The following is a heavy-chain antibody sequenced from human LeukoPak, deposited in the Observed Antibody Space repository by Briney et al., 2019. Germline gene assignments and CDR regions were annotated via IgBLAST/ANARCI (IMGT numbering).Heavy chain of an antibody. D-gene: IGHD3-10*01. CDR2: IIPILGIA. J-gene: IGHJ4*02. CDR3: ARGLIIYGSGTLDY. V-gene: IGHV1-69*10. Sequence: GASVKVSCKASGYTFTSYGISWVRQAPGQGLEWMGGIIPILGIANYAQKFQGRVTITADKSTSTAYMELSSLRSEDTAVYYCARGLIIYGSGTLDYWGQGTLVTVSS. CDR1: GYTFTSYG.